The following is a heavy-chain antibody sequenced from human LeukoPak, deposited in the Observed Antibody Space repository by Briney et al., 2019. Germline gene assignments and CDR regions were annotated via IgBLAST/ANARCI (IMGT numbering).Heavy chain of an antibody. CDR3: ARDVAVRYYYDSSRPSAYYFDY. Sequence: ASVKVSCKASGYTFTSYYMHWVRQAPGQGLEWMGIINPSGGSTSYAQKFQGRVTMTRDTSTSTVYMELSSLRSEDTAVYYCARDVAVRYYYDSSRPSAYYFDYWGQGTLVTVSS. CDR1: GYTFTSYY. V-gene: IGHV1-46*01. J-gene: IGHJ4*02. CDR2: INPSGGST. D-gene: IGHD3-22*01.